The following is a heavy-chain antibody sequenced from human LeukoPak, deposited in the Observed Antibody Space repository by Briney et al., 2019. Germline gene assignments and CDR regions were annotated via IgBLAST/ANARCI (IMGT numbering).Heavy chain of an antibody. CDR3: ARGYCSSTSCCPPLSYFDY. Sequence: GGSLRLSCAASGFTFSSYSMNWVRQAPGKGLEWVSYISSSSSTIYYADSVKGRFTISRDNAKNSLYLQMNSLRAEDTAVYYCARGYCSSTSCCPPLSYFDYWGQGTLVTVSS. CDR2: ISSSSSTI. J-gene: IGHJ4*02. CDR1: GFTFSSYS. D-gene: IGHD2-2*01. V-gene: IGHV3-48*04.